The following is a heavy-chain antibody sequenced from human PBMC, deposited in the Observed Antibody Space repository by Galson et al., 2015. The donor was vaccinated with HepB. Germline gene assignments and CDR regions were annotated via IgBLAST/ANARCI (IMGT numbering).Heavy chain of an antibody. CDR1: GFTFRNYA. J-gene: IGHJ4*02. CDR3: ARAVSGSHSPYYFDY. Sequence: SLRLSCAASGFTFRNYAMHWVRQAPGKGLEWVAVIAYDGSISYDGSIKYYADSVKGRFAISRDNSKNTLYLQMNSLRTDDTAVYYCARAVSGSHSPYYFDYWGQGTLVTVSS. V-gene: IGHV3-30*09. CDR2: IAYDGSISYDGSIK. D-gene: IGHD1-26*01.